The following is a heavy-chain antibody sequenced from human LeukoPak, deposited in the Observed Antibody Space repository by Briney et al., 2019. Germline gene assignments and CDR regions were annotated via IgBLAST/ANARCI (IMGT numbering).Heavy chain of an antibody. V-gene: IGHV4-38-2*02. D-gene: IGHD1-26*01. CDR2: IYHSGST. J-gene: IGHJ5*02. Sequence: SETLSLTCTVSGGSISSYYWSWIRQPPGKGLEWIGSIYHSGSTYYNPSLKSRVTISVDTSKNQFSLKLSSVTAADTAVYYCARAKKRIVGAMTWFDPWGQGTLVTVSS. CDR3: ARAKKRIVGAMTWFDP. CDR1: GGSISSYY.